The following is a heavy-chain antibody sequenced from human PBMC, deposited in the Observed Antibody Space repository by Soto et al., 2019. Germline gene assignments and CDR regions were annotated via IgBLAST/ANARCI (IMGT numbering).Heavy chain of an antibody. Sequence: RESLTLSCALSRLRSRAYWMSWVRQAPGKGLEWVANIKQDESDKYYVDSVKGRFTISRDNAKNALYLQMNSLRVEDTAVYYCAAYCYTMTCTHFHGYSWGQGTQVTVSS. CDR2: IKQDESDK. D-gene: IGHD3-16*02. CDR3: AAYCYTMTCTHFHGYS. J-gene: IGHJ5*02. CDR1: RLRSRAYW. V-gene: IGHV3-7*03.